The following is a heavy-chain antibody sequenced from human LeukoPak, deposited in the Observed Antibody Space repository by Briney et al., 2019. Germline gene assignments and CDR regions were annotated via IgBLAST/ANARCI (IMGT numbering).Heavy chain of an antibody. J-gene: IGHJ6*02. CDR2: ISYDGSNK. D-gene: IGHD4-17*01. CDR1: EFIFSSYA. V-gene: IGHV3-30-3*01. Sequence: GRSLRLSCAASEFIFSSYAMHWVRQAPGKGLEWVAVISYDGSNKSYADSVKGRFTISRDNSKNTLYLQMNSLRAEDTAVYYCARGNGDYAYYYYAMDVWGQGTTVTVSS. CDR3: ARGNGDYAYYYYAMDV.